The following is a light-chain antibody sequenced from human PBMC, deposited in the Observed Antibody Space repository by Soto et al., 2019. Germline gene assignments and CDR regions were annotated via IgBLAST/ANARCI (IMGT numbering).Light chain of an antibody. CDR1: QSVSSN. Sequence: EIVMTQSPGTLSVSPGERATLSCRASQSVSSNLAWFQQKPGQAPRLLIYGASTRATGIPARFSGTGSGTEFTLTINSLQSEDFAVYYCQQYDNWPPRYTFGQGTKLEIK. CDR3: QQYDNWPPRYT. J-gene: IGKJ2*01. CDR2: GAS. V-gene: IGKV3-15*01.